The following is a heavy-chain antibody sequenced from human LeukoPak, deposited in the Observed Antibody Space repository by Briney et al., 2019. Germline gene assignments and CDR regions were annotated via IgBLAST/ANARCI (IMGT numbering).Heavy chain of an antibody. J-gene: IGHJ4*02. D-gene: IGHD2-8*01. V-gene: IGHV3-23*01. Sequence: GGSLRLSCAASGFTFSSYVVSWVRQAPGKGLEWVSALRGGGDSTYYVDSVKGRFTTSRDNSKNTLYLQMNSLRAEDTAVYYCAKGSSNGRPYYFDYWGQGALVTVSS. CDR3: AKGSSNGRPYYFDY. CDR2: LRGGGDST. CDR1: GFTFSSYV.